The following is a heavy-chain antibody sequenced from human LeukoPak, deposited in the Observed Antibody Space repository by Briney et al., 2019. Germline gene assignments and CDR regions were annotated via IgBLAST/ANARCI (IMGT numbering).Heavy chain of an antibody. CDR3: VRDWNGDYFDY. Sequence: SQTLSLTCIVSGDSVSSGTYYWTWLRQPAGKGLEWIGRIPTSGNTNYSPSLKRRVTISRDTSKNQFSLRLTSVTAADTAVYYCVRDWNGDYFDYWGQGTLVTVSS. V-gene: IGHV4-61*02. J-gene: IGHJ4*02. D-gene: IGHD1-1*01. CDR2: IPTSGNT. CDR1: GDSVSSGTYY.